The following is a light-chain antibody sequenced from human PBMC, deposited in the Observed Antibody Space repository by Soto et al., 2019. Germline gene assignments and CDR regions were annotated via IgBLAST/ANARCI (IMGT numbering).Light chain of an antibody. Sequence: DIVLTQSPGTLSLAPGERATLSCRASQIISSTYLGWYQQKPGQAPRLLIYGASSRATGIPDRFSGSGSGTDFTLTISRLEPEDFAVYYCQHYDNSPMYTFGQGTKLEIK. CDR3: QHYDNSPMYT. CDR1: QIISSTY. J-gene: IGKJ2*01. CDR2: GAS. V-gene: IGKV3-20*01.